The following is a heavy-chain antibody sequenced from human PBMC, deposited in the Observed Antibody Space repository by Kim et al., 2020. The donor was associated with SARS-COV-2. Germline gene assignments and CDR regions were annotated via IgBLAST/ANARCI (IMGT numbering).Heavy chain of an antibody. CDR3: ARASDFWSGYAAVDNYYYGMDV. J-gene: IGHJ6*02. CDR2: ISSSSSYT. Sequence: GGSLRLSCAASGFTFSDYYMSWIRQAPGKGLEWVSYISSSSSYTNYADSVKGRFTISRDNAKNSLYLQMNSLRAEDTAVYYCARASDFWSGYAAVDNYYYGMDVWGQGTTVTVSS. D-gene: IGHD3-3*01. V-gene: IGHV3-11*06. CDR1: GFTFSDYY.